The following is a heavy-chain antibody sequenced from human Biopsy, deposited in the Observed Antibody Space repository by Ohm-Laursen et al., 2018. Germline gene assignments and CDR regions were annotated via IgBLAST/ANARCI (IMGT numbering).Heavy chain of an antibody. Sequence: ASVKVSCKTFGGTLSKYPMSWVRQAPGQGLEWLGVIIAPSGTTNSAQRFQGRLSITADESATSVYMELSSLTSEDTAVYYCARTGTYYHDSSLYYFYGLDLWGQGSTVTVFS. CDR3: ARTGTYYHDSSLYYFYGLDL. V-gene: IGHV1-69*13. J-gene: IGHJ6*02. D-gene: IGHD3-22*01. CDR2: IIAPSGTT. CDR1: GGTLSKYP.